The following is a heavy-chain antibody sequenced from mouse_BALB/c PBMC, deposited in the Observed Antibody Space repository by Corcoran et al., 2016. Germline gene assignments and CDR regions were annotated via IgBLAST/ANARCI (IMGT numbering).Heavy chain of an antibody. CDR3: SSDYDGAWFAY. D-gene: IGHD2-4*01. CDR2: INTYTGEP. J-gene: IGHJ3*01. V-gene: IGHV9-1*02. CDR1: GYTFTNYG. Sequence: QIQLVQSGPELKKPGETVKISCKASGYTFTNYGMNWVKQAPGKGLKWMGWINTYTGEPTYADDFTGRFAFSLETSARTAYLQINDLKNEDMATYFCSSDYDGAWFAYWGQGTLVTVSA.